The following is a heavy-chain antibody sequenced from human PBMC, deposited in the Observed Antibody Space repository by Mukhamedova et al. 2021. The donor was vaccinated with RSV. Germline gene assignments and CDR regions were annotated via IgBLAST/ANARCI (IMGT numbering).Heavy chain of an antibody. CDR2: YDGSSK. D-gene: IGHD6-19*01. J-gene: IGHJ4*02. CDR3: ATAPGYSSGWGY. Sequence: YDGSSKSYADSVKGRFTISRYNSKNTLYLQMNSLRVEDTAVYYCATAPGYSSGWGYWCQGTLVTVSS. V-gene: IGHV3-30-3*01.